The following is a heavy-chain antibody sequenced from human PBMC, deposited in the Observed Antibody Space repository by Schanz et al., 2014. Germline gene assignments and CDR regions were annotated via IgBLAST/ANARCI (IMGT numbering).Heavy chain of an antibody. CDR1: GGTFSSYS. J-gene: IGHJ4*02. CDR2: IIPILGIA. CDR3: ARGRTFDY. Sequence: QVQLVQSGAEVKKPGSSVKVSCKASGGTFSSYSISWVRQAPGQGLEWMGRIIPILGIANYAQKFQGRVTNTADKSTSTAYMDLSRLRPEDTAVYYCARGRTFDYWGQGTLVTVSS. V-gene: IGHV1-69*02.